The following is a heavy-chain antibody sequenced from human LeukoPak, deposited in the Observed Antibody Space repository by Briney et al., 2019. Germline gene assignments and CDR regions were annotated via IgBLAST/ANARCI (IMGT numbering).Heavy chain of an antibody. D-gene: IGHD2-15*01. V-gene: IGHV3-74*01. CDR1: GFTFSCYW. Sequence: GGSLRLSCAASGFTFSCYWMHWVRQAPGKGLVWVSRINSDGSSTSYADSVKGRFTISRDNAKNTIYLQMNSLRAEDTAVYYCARVRAGGLRNFDYWGQGTLVTVSS. CDR2: INSDGSST. CDR3: ARVRAGGLRNFDY. J-gene: IGHJ4*02.